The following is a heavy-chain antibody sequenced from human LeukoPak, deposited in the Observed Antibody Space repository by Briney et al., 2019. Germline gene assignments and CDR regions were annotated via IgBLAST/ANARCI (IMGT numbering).Heavy chain of an antibody. CDR3: ASWYSSSSSVGYFDL. J-gene: IGHJ2*01. CDR1: GFTFSSYS. V-gene: IGHV3-21*01. D-gene: IGHD6-6*01. CDR2: ISSSSSYI. Sequence: GGSLRLSCAASGFTFSSYSMNWVRQAPGKGLEWVSSISSSSSYIYYADSVKGRFTISRDNAKNSLYLQMNSLRAEDTAVYYCASWYSSSSSVGYFDLWGRGTLVTVSS.